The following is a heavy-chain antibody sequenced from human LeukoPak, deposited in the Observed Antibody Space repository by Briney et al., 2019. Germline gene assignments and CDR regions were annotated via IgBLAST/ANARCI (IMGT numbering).Heavy chain of an antibody. CDR1: GFTFSSYG. J-gene: IGHJ4*02. CDR3: AKDFAYYGSSVGAVDY. CDR2: IRYDGSNK. D-gene: IGHD3-10*01. Sequence: AGGSLRLSCAASGFTFSSYGMHWVRQAPGKGLEWVAFIRYDGSNKDYADSVRGRFTISRDNSKNTLYLQMNSLRVEDTAVYYCAKDFAYYGSSVGAVDYWGQGTLVTVSS. V-gene: IGHV3-30*02.